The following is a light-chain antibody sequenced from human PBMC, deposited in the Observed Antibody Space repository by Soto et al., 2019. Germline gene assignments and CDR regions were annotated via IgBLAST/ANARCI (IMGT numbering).Light chain of an antibody. CDR3: QQFSDVFLT. J-gene: IGKJ4*01. V-gene: IGKV1-33*01. CDR2: DAS. CDR1: QDIDTS. Sequence: DIQMTQSPSSLSASVGDRVTITCQASQDIDTSLNWYQLRPGEAPKLLIYDASILETGVPSRFSGSGSGAKFTLTITSLQPEDFATYSCQQFSDVFLTFGGGTRVEVK.